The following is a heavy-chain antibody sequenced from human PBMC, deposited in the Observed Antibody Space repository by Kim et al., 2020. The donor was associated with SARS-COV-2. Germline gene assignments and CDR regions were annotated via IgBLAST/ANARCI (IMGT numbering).Heavy chain of an antibody. V-gene: IGHV3-15*01. D-gene: IGHD5-18*01. J-gene: IGHJ6*02. Sequence: GGSLRLSCAASGFTFSNAWMSWVRQAPGKGLEWVGRIKSKTDGGTTDYAAPVKGRFTISRDDSKNTLYLQMNSLKTEDTAVYYCTTDPNTAMVPGMDVWGQGTPVTVSS. CDR2: IKSKTDGGTT. CDR1: GFTFSNAW. CDR3: TTDPNTAMVPGMDV.